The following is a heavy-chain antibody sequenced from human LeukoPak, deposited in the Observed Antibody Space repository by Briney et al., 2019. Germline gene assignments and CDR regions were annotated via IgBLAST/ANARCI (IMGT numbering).Heavy chain of an antibody. CDR2: ISGSGGST. CDR3: AKDLRIQLWAYYFDY. J-gene: IGHJ4*02. CDR1: GFTFSSYA. D-gene: IGHD5-18*01. V-gene: IGHV3-23*01. Sequence: PSGGSLRLSCAASGFTFSSYAMSWVRQAPGKGLEWVSAISGSGGSTYYADSVKGRFTISRDNSKNTLYLQMNSLRAEGTAVYYCAKDLRIQLWAYYFDYWGQGTLVTVSS.